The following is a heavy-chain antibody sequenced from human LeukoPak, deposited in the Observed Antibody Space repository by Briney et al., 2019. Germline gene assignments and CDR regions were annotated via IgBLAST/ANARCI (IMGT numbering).Heavy chain of an antibody. Sequence: GGSLRLSCAASGFTFNSYWMTWVRQAQGKGLEWVANIKPDGSEKYYVDSVNGRFTISTDNAKNSLFLQMHSLRADDTAVYYCAGRPLAAARYFDLYWGQGTLVTVSS. CDR2: IKPDGSEK. CDR1: GFTFNSYW. D-gene: IGHD3-9*01. V-gene: IGHV3-7*01. J-gene: IGHJ4*02. CDR3: AGRPLAAARYFDLY.